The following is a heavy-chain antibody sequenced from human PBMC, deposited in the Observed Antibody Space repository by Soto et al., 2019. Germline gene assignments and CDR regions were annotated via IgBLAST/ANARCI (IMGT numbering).Heavy chain of an antibody. V-gene: IGHV3-33*01. Sequence: QVQLVESGGGVVQPGRSLRLSCAASEFTFSRHGMHWVRQAPGKGLQWVGVIWSDGSNEVYADSVKGRFIISRDNSKNTLYLQMNMLRAEDTAVYYCARERTFGDNKHNYMDVWGTGITVTVSS. J-gene: IGHJ6*03. CDR3: ARERTFGDNKHNYMDV. CDR2: IWSDGSNE. D-gene: IGHD3-10*01. CDR1: EFTFSRHG.